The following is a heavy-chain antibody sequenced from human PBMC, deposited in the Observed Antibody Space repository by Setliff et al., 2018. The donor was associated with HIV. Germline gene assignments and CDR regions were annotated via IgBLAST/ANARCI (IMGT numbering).Heavy chain of an antibody. CDR3: ARHASYYDILTGYQYGPFDY. CDR1: GGSISSGTYY. CDR2: IYYSGST. D-gene: IGHD3-9*01. J-gene: IGHJ4*02. V-gene: IGHV4-61*01. Sequence: PSETLSLTCTVSGGSISSGTYYWSWIRQPPGKGLEWIGYIYYSGSTNYNPSLKSRVTISVDTSKNQFSLKLSSVTAADTAVYYCARHASYYDILTGYQYGPFDYWGQGSLVTVSS.